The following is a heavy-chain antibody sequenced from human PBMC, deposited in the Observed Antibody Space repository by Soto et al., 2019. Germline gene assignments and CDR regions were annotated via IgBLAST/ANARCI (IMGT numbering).Heavy chain of an antibody. CDR3: ARLFTGYYQSFDS. V-gene: IGHV1-3*01. D-gene: IGHD3-9*01. J-gene: IGHJ4*02. Sequence: GASVKVSCKASGYNFTNSAIHWVRQAPGQRLEWMGWINAANGYTKYSQKFQARVTITRDTSASTAYLELGSLRAEDTAVYYCARLFTGYYQSFDSWGQGTLVTVSS. CDR2: INAANGYT. CDR1: GYNFTNSA.